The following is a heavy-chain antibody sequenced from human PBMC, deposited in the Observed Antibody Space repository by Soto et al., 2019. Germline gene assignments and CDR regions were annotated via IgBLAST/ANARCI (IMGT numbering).Heavy chain of an antibody. CDR3: ARSSVDTAMVTLDYYSYYAMDV. CDR1: GGSISSGDYY. CDR2: IYYSGST. J-gene: IGHJ6*02. V-gene: IGHV4-30-4*01. D-gene: IGHD5-18*01. Sequence: SETLSLTCTVSGGSISSGDYYWSWIRQPPGKGLEWIGYIYYSGSTYYNPSLKSRVTISVDTSKNQFSLKLSSVTAADTAVYYCARSSVDTAMVTLDYYSYYAMDVWGQGTSVTLSS.